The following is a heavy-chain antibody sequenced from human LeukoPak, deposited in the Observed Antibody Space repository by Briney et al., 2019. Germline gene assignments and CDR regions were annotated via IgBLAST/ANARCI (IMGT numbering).Heavy chain of an antibody. CDR2: IYYSGST. J-gene: IGHJ6*03. CDR1: GGSISSSSKY. CDR3: ARDFSSASWTYFYYYMDV. Sequence: PSETLSLTCTVSGGSISSSSKYWGWIRQPPGKGLEWIGTIYYSGSTYYNPSLQSRVTISVDTSKNQFSLKLSSVTAADTAVYYRARDFSSASWTYFYYYMDVWGKGTTVTVSS. D-gene: IGHD2-2*01. V-gene: IGHV4-39*07.